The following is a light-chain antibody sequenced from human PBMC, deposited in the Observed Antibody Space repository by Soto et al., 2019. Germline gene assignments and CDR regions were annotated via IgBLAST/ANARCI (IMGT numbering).Light chain of an antibody. J-gene: IGKJ1*01. CDR3: QQSYSTPWT. CDR2: AAS. Sequence: EIQMTQSPSSLSASVGDRVTITCRASQSVSSYLNWYQQKPGKAPKLLIYAASSLPSGVPSRFSGSGSGTDFTITISSLQHEDFATYCRQQSYSTPWTFGQGTKLEIK. V-gene: IGKV1-39*01. CDR1: QSVSSY.